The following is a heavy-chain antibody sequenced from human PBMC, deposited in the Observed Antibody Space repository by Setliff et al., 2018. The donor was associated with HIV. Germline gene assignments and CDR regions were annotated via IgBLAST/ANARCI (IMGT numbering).Heavy chain of an antibody. CDR1: GYTFTSYY. J-gene: IGHJ4*02. D-gene: IGHD6-19*01. Sequence: ASVKVSCKASGYTFTSYYMHWARQAPGQGLEWMGIINPSGGSTSYAQKFQGRVTMTRDTSTSTVYMELSSLRSEDTAVYYCSRTSLSGWYYFDYWGQGTLVTVSS. CDR3: SRTSLSGWYYFDY. V-gene: IGHV1-46*01. CDR2: INPSGGST.